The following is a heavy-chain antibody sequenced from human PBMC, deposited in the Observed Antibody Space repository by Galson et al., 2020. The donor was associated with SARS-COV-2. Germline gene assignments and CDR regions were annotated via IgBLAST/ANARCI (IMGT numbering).Heavy chain of an antibody. CDR3: ARDLGLVTTCYFDY. CDR1: GFTFSRYW. J-gene: IGHJ4*02. D-gene: IGHD4-17*01. CDR2: INQDGSDK. Sequence: GGSLRLSCAASGFTFSRYWMSWVRQAPGKGLEWVANINQDGSDKNYVESVKGRFTISRDNAKNSLYLQMNSLRAEDTAVYYCARDLGLVTTCYFDYWGQGNRVTVSA. V-gene: IGHV3-7*04.